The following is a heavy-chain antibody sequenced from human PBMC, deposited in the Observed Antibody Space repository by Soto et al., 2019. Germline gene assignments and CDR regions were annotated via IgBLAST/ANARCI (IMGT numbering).Heavy chain of an antibody. CDR3: ARHFSVDYFDY. CDR2: IYYSGTT. CDR1: GDSISSTNW. J-gene: IGHJ4*02. Sequence: PSETLSLTCAVFGDSISSTNWWSWIRQPPGKGLERIGSIYYSGTTYYNPSLKSRVTISVDRSKNRFSLKLSSVTAADTAVYYCARHFSVDYFDYWGQGALVTVS. V-gene: IGHV4-39*01.